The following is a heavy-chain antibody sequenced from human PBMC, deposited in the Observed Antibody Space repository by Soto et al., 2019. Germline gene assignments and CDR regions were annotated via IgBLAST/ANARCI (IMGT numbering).Heavy chain of an antibody. V-gene: IGHV4-39*01. Sequence: QLQLQESGPGLVKPSETLSLTCTVSGGSISSSSYYWGWIRQPPGKGLEWIGSIYYSGSTYYNPSLKSRVTISVDTSKNQFSLKLSSVTAADTAVYYCARLRGGVVRGVITMGVVDYWGQGTLVTVSS. CDR2: IYYSGST. CDR3: ARLRGGVVRGVITMGVVDY. J-gene: IGHJ4*02. D-gene: IGHD3-10*01. CDR1: GGSISSSSYY.